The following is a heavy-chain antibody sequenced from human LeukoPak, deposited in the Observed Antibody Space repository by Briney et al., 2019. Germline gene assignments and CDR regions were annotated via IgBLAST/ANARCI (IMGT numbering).Heavy chain of an antibody. D-gene: IGHD5-24*01. Sequence: GASVKVSCKASGGTFSSYAISWVRQAPGQGLEWMGGIIPIFGTANYAQKFQGRVTITTDESTSTAYMELSSLRSEDTAVYYCARGREGDGYNFDYWGQGTLVTVSS. J-gene: IGHJ4*02. V-gene: IGHV1-69*05. CDR1: GGTFSSYA. CDR3: ARGREGDGYNFDY. CDR2: IIPIFGTA.